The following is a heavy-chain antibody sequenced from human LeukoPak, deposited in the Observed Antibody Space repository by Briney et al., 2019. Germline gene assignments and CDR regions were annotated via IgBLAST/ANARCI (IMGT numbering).Heavy chain of an antibody. J-gene: IGHJ4*02. D-gene: IGHD2-2*01. Sequence: GGSLRLSCAASGFTFSDYYMSWVRQAPGKGLEWVSYISSSGSTIYYADSVKGRFTISRDNAKNSLYLQMNSLRAEDTAVYYCARGLGYCSSTSCVDFDYWGQGTLVTVSS. V-gene: IGHV3-11*04. CDR3: ARGLGYCSSTSCVDFDY. CDR2: ISSSGSTI. CDR1: GFTFSDYY.